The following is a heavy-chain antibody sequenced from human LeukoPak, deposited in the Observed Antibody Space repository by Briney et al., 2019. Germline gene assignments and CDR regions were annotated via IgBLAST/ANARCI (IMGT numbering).Heavy chain of an antibody. D-gene: IGHD2-15*01. CDR1: EYSFATCW. CDR2: IFPGDSDT. Sequence: GESLKISCKGSEYSFATCWIGWVRQMPGQGLEWMGIIFPGDSDTRYSPSFQGQVTISADKSISTAYLQWSSLKASDTAIYYCASEYCSGGNCYFDYWGQGTLVTVSS. V-gene: IGHV5-51*01. CDR3: ASEYCSGGNCYFDY. J-gene: IGHJ4*02.